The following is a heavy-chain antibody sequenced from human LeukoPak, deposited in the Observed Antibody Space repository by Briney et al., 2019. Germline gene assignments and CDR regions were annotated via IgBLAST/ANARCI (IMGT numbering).Heavy chain of an antibody. D-gene: IGHD3-10*01. V-gene: IGHV3-64*01. CDR3: ARDQLLWFGESADAFDI. CDR2: ISSNGGST. CDR1: GFTFSSYA. Sequence: GGSLRLSCAASGFTFSSYAMHWVRQAPGKGLEYVSAISSNGGSTYYANSVKGRFTISRDNSKNTLYLQMGSLRAEDTAVYYCARDQLLWFGESADAFDIWGQGTMVTVSS. J-gene: IGHJ3*02.